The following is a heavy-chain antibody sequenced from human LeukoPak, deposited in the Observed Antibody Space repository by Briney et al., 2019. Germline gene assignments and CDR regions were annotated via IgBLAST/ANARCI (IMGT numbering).Heavy chain of an antibody. CDR3: ARGLRGYWFDP. J-gene: IGHJ5*02. CDR2: MNPNSGNT. V-gene: IGHV1-8*01. Sequence: ASVKVSSKPSGYPFPSYNINWVRKATGQGLEWMGLMNPNSGNTGYAQKFQGRVTMTTDTSISTAYMELSGLRSEDTAVNYCARGLRGYWFDPWGQGTLVTVSS. D-gene: IGHD3-16*01. CDR1: GYPFPSYN.